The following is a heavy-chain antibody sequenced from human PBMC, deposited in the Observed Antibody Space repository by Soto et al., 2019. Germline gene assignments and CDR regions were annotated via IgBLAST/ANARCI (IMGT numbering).Heavy chain of an antibody. CDR2: IYYSGST. CDR1: GGSISSYY. V-gene: IGHV4-59*08. Sequence: SETLSLTCTVSGGSISSYYWSWIRQPPGKGLEWIGYIYYSGSTNYNPSLKSRVTISVDTSKNQFSLKLSSVTAADTAVYYCARHVKTVAGLNWFDPWGQGTLVTVSS. CDR3: ARHVKTVAGLNWFDP. J-gene: IGHJ5*02. D-gene: IGHD6-19*01.